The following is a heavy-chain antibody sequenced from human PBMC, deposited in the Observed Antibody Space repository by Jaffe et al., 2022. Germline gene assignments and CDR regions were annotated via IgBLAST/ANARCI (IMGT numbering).Heavy chain of an antibody. CDR1: GFTFSSYS. J-gene: IGHJ4*02. D-gene: IGHD3-3*01. Sequence: EVQLVESGGGLVKPGGSLRLSCAASGFTFSSYSMNWVRQAPGKGLEWVSSISSSSSYIYYADSVKGRFTISRDNAKNSLYLQMNSLRAEDTAVYYCARSGDFWSGYLGAYWGQGTLVTVSS. CDR2: ISSSSSYI. CDR3: ARSGDFWSGYLGAY. V-gene: IGHV3-21*01.